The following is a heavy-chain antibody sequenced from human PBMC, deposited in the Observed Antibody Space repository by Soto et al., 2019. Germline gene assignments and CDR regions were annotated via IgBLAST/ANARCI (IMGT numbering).Heavy chain of an antibody. CDR3: ALHHETWFFGVRAY. Sequence: ASVKVSCTAPADTFTSYYIHWVRQAPGHGLEWMGIINPNGGSTRFAQTFQGRITMTRDTSTSTVYMELRSLRSEDTAIYYCALHHETWFFGVRAYWGRGTLVTVS. J-gene: IGHJ4*02. CDR1: ADTFTSYY. D-gene: IGHD2-8*01. V-gene: IGHV1-46*01. CDR2: INPNGGST.